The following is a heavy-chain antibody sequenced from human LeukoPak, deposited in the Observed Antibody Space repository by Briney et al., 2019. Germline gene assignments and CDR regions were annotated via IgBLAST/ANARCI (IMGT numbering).Heavy chain of an antibody. D-gene: IGHD3-10*01. CDR2: INHSGST. Sequence: SETLSLTCTVSSGSISSNYWSWIRQPPGKGLEWIGEINHSGSTNYNPSLKSRVTISVDTSKNQFSLKLSSVTAADTAVYYCAREYGSGSFSYYMDVWGKGTTVTVSS. CDR3: AREYGSGSFSYYMDV. J-gene: IGHJ6*03. V-gene: IGHV4-34*01. CDR1: SGSISSNY.